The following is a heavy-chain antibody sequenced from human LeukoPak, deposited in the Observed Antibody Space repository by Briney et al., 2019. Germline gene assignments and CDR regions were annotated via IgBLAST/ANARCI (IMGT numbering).Heavy chain of an antibody. D-gene: IGHD3-10*01. CDR1: GGSISSYY. V-gene: IGHV4-59*01. CDR2: IHYSGST. Sequence: SKTLSLTCTVSGGSISSYYWSWVRQPPGRGLECIAYIHYSGSTNYTPSLKSRVTMSVDTSRNQFSLKLTPVTAAETAVYYCVRLADRDGTCNYFDYWGQGTLVTVSS. J-gene: IGHJ4*02. CDR3: VRLADRDGTCNYFDY.